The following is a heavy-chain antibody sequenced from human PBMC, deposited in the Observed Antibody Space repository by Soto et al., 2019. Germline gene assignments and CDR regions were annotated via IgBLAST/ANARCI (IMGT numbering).Heavy chain of an antibody. Sequence: QVQLVQSGAEVKKPGASVKVSCKASGFTFTNYFYNWVRQAPRQDLEWMGIISPYDGSTNYVQSFQGTVTMTSATSTSKVSMELSRLRSEDTAVYYCARGDGRGTSGFYYYYGMDGWGHGTNGTVSS. CDR1: GFTFTNYF. CDR2: ISPYDGST. V-gene: IGHV1-46*01. D-gene: IGHD2-2*01. J-gene: IGHJ6*02. CDR3: ARGDGRGTSGFYYYYGMDG.